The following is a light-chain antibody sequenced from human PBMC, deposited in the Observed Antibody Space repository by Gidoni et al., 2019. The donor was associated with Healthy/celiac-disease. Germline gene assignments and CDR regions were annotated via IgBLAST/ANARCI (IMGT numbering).Light chain of an antibody. CDR3: QQYNSYLWT. J-gene: IGKJ1*01. CDR2: KAS. Sequence: DIQMTQSPSTLSASVGDRVTITCRASQSISSWLAWYQQKPGKAPKLLIYKASSLESGVPSRFSGSGSGTEFTLTISILQPDDFATYYCQQYNSYLWTCGQGTKVEIK. V-gene: IGKV1-5*03. CDR1: QSISSW.